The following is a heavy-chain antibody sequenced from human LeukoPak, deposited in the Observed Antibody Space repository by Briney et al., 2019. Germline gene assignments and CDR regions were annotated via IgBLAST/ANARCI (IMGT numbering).Heavy chain of an antibody. CDR1: GFTFDDYA. CDR3: AKKDYGELLSPLGY. D-gene: IGHD3-10*01. V-gene: IGHV3-9*01. CDR2: ISWNSGSI. J-gene: IGHJ4*02. Sequence: GGSLRLSCAASGFTFDDYAMHWVRQAPGRGLEWVSGISWNSGSIGYADSVKGRFTISRDNAKNSLYLQMNSLRAEDTALYYCAKKDYGELLSPLGYWGQGTLVTVSS.